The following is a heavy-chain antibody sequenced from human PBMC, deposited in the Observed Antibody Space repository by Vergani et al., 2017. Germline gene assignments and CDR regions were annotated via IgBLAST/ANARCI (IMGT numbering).Heavy chain of an antibody. V-gene: IGHV4-38-2*02. CDR3: ASSDSSGYYYGP. CDR1: GYSISSGYY. Sequence: QVQLQESGPGLVKPSETLSLTCTVSGYSISSGYYWGWIRQPPGKGLEWIGSIYHSGSTYYNPSLKRRVTISVDTSKNQFSLKLSSVTAADTAVYYCASSDSSGYYYGPWGQGTLVTVSS. J-gene: IGHJ5*02. CDR2: IYHSGST. D-gene: IGHD3-22*01.